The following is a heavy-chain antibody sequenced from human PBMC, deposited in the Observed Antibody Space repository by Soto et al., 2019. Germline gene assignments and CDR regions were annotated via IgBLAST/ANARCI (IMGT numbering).Heavy chain of an antibody. V-gene: IGHV3-30-3*01. Sequence: GGSLRLSCAASGFTLSSYAMHWVRQAPGKGLEWVAVISYDGSNKYYADSVKGRFTISRDNSKNTLYLQMNSLRAEDTAVYYCARDQHHLSSFYFTGYYYYSIYFWCHGTTVTLSS. CDR1: GFTLSSYA. J-gene: IGHJ6*02. D-gene: IGHD3-3*02. CDR3: ARDQHHLSSFYFTGYYYYSIYF. CDR2: ISYDGSNK.